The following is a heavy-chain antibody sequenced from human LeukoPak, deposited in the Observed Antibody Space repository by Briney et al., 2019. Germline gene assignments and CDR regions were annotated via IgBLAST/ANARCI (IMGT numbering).Heavy chain of an antibody. CDR3: AREVAAGSHMGFDY. CDR1: GGSISSYY. V-gene: IGHV4-59*12. Sequence: SETLSLTCTVSGGSISSYYWGWIRQPPGKGLEWIGYIYYSGSTNYNPSLKSRVTISVDTSKNQFSLNVNSVTAADTAMYYCAREVAAGSHMGFDYWGQGTLVTVSS. CDR2: IYYSGST. J-gene: IGHJ4*02. D-gene: IGHD6-19*01.